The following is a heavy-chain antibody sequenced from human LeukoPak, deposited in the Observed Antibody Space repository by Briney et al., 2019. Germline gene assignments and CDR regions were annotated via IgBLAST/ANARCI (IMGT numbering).Heavy chain of an antibody. D-gene: IGHD3-3*01. CDR3: ARNLEITIFGVVILDYFDY. Sequence: SETLSFTCAVSGYSISSGYYWGWIRQPPEKGLEWIGSIYHSGSTYYNPSPKSRVTISVDTSKNQFSLELSSVTAADTVVYYCARNLEITIFGVVILDYFDYWGQGTLVTVSS. V-gene: IGHV4-38-2*01. CDR2: IYHSGST. J-gene: IGHJ4*02. CDR1: GYSISSGYY.